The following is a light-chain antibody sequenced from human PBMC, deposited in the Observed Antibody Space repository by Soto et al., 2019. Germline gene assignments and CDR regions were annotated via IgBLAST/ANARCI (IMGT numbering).Light chain of an antibody. Sequence: EIVLTQSPGTLSLSPGERATLSCRASQSVSSSYLAWYQQKPGQAPRLLIYDASSRATGIPDRFSASGSGTDFTLTISSLEPEDFAVYYCQQYVASPYTFGQGTKVDNK. V-gene: IGKV3-20*01. CDR1: QSVSSSY. CDR3: QQYVASPYT. J-gene: IGKJ2*01. CDR2: DAS.